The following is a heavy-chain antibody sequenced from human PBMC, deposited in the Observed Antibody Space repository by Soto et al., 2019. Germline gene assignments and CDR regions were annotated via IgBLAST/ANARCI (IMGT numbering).Heavy chain of an antibody. CDR3: ARGTVHFDY. D-gene: IGHD4-17*01. Sequence: QVQLVESGGGVVQPGRSLRLSCAASGFTFSTYGMHWVRQAPGKGLEWVAVIWYAGSNKYYADSVKGRFTISRDNSKNTLYLQMNSPRAEDTAVYYCARGTVHFDYWGQGTLVTVSS. CDR1: GFTFSTYG. CDR2: IWYAGSNK. J-gene: IGHJ4*02. V-gene: IGHV3-33*01.